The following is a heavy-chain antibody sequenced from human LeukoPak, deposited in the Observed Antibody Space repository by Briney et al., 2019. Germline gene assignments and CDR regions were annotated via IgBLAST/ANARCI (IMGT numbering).Heavy chain of an antibody. CDR3: ARWGSSGYFFDY. CDR2: IYYSGST. Sequence: SQTLSLTCTVSGGSISSGGYYWSWIRQHPGKGLEWIGYIYYSGSTYYNPSLKSRVTISVDTSKDQFSLKLSSVTAADTAVYYCARWGSSGYFFDYWGQGTLVTVSS. V-gene: IGHV4-31*03. D-gene: IGHD3-22*01. J-gene: IGHJ4*02. CDR1: GGSISSGGYY.